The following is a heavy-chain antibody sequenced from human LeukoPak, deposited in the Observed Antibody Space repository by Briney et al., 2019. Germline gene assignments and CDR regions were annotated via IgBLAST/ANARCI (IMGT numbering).Heavy chain of an antibody. D-gene: IGHD3-3*01. Sequence: GGSLRLSCAASGFTFDDYTMHWVRQAPGKGLEWVSLISWDGGSTYYADSVKGRFTISRDTSKNSLYLQMNSLRTEDTALYYCAKGPILYYYMDVWGKGTTVTVSS. J-gene: IGHJ6*03. CDR3: AKGPILYYYMDV. CDR1: GFTFDDYT. CDR2: ISWDGGST. V-gene: IGHV3-43*01.